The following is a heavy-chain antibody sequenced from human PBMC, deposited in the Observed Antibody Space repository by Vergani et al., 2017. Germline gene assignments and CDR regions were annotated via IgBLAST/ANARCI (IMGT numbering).Heavy chain of an antibody. Sequence: EVQLLESGGGLVQPGGSLRLSCAASGFSFSDYAMSWVRQAPGQGLEWVAAISGSGSTTYYADSVKGRFTVSRDNSKNTLFLQMNSLRAEDTAVYYCAKEGFCVSSSCYTTPMDTLQYWGQGALVTVSS. CDR2: ISGSGSTT. J-gene: IGHJ4*02. V-gene: IGHV3-23*01. CDR3: AKEGFCVSSSCYTTPMDTLQY. D-gene: IGHD2-2*01. CDR1: GFSFSDYA.